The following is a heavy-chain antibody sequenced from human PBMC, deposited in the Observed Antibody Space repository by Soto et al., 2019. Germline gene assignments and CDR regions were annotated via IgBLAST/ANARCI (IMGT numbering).Heavy chain of an antibody. Sequence: EVQLVESGGGLIQPGGSLRLSCAVSGFTVSNNYMSWVRQAPGKGLEGVSVIYSGGYTAYGDSVKGRFTISRDNSKNTIYAQKNGPGGDDRAGCYCWAPGGGGGYWGQGTLVTVSS. V-gene: IGHV3-53*01. D-gene: IGHD3-16*01. CDR3: WAPGGGGGY. CDR2: IYSGGYT. J-gene: IGHJ4*02. CDR1: GFTVSNNY.